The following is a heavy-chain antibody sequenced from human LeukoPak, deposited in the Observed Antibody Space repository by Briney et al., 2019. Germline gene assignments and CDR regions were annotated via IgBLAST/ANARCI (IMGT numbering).Heavy chain of an antibody. CDR1: GGSFSGYY. J-gene: IGHJ5*02. V-gene: IGHV4-34*01. CDR3: ARFRLKELSGSEGRSLRNWFDP. CDR2: INHSGST. D-gene: IGHD1-26*01. Sequence: SGTLSLTCAVYGGSFSGYYWSWIRQPPGKGLEWIGEINHSGSTNYNPSLKSRVTISVDTSKNQFSLKLSSVTAADTAVYYCARFRLKELSGSEGRSLRNWFDPWGQGTLVTVSS.